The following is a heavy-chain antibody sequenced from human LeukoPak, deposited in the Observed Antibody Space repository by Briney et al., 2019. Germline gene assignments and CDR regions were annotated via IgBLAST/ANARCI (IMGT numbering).Heavy chain of an antibody. Sequence: PSQTLSLTCTVSGGSISSGGYYWSWIRQPPGKGLEWIGEINHSGSTNYNPSLKSRVTISVDTSKNQFSLKLSSVTAADTAVYYCARGSSRYCSGGSCSYFDYWGQGTLVTVSS. CDR3: ARGSSRYCSGGSCSYFDY. CDR2: INHSGST. CDR1: GGSISSGGYY. V-gene: IGHV4-30-2*01. J-gene: IGHJ4*02. D-gene: IGHD2-15*01.